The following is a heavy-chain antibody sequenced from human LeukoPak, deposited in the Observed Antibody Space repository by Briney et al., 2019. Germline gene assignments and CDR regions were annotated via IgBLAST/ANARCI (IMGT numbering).Heavy chain of an antibody. CDR3: AREVSGDTWYNWFDT. D-gene: IGHD4-17*01. CDR1: GFTFSSYW. V-gene: IGHV3-74*01. J-gene: IGHJ5*02. CDR2: VNSDGSST. Sequence: GGSLRLSCAASGFTFSSYWMHWVRQVPGKGLVWVSRVNSDGSSTSYADSVKGRFTITRDISKTTLYLQMNSLRAEDTAVDYCAREVSGDTWYNWFDTWGQGTLVTVSS.